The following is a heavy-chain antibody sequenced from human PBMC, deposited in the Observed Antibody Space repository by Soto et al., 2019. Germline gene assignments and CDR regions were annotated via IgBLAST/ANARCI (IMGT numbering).Heavy chain of an antibody. V-gene: IGHV3-33*01. CDR3: ARGVFWSGHIDY. CDR1: GFTFSSYG. Sequence: GGSLRLSCAASGFTFSSYGMHWVRQAPGKGLEWVAVIWYDGSNKYYADSVKGRFTISRDNSKNTLYLQMNSLRAEDTAVYYCARGVFWSGHIDYWGQGTLVTVSS. D-gene: IGHD3-3*01. CDR2: IWYDGSNK. J-gene: IGHJ4*02.